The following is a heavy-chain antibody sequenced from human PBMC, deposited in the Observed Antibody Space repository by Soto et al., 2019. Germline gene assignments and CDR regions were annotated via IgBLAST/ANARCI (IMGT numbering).Heavy chain of an antibody. CDR2: ISYDGSNK. Sequence: GGSLRLACAASGFTFSNYGMDWVRQAPGKGLEWVAVISYDGSNKYYADSVKGRFTISRDNPKNTLYLQMNSLRAEDTAVYYCAKVSEAYCGGDCYPFDYWGQGTLVTVSS. J-gene: IGHJ4*02. CDR3: AKVSEAYCGGDCYPFDY. V-gene: IGHV3-30*18. CDR1: GFTFSNYG. D-gene: IGHD2-21*01.